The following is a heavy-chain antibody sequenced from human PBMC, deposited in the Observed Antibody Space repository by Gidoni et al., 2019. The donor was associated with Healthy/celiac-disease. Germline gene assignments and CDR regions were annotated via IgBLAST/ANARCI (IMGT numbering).Heavy chain of an antibody. CDR1: GFSLITSGLG. D-gene: IGHD2-8*01. J-gene: IGHJ4*02. Sequence: QITLKESGPTLVKPTQTLTLTCTFSGFSLITSGLGVGWIRQPPGKALEWLALIYWNDDKRYSPSLKSRLTITKDTSKNQVVLTMTNMDPVDTATYYCAHRHCTNGVCYTGNFDYWGQGTLVTVSS. CDR3: AHRHCTNGVCYTGNFDY. V-gene: IGHV2-5*01. CDR2: IYWNDDK.